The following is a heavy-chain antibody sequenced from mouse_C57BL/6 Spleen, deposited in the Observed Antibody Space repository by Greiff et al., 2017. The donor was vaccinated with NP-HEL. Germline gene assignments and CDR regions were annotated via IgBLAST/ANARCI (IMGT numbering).Heavy chain of an antibody. CDR1: GYTFTSYG. Sequence: QVQLQQSGAELARPGASVKLSCKASGYTFTSYGISWVKQRTGQGLEWIGEIYPRSGNTYYNEKFKGKATLTADKSYSKAYMEIRSLTSEDSAVYFCARVGDYDDEFDYAMDYWGQGTSVTVSS. J-gene: IGHJ4*01. CDR3: ARVGDYDDEFDYAMDY. D-gene: IGHD2-4*01. V-gene: IGHV1-81*01. CDR2: IYPRSGNT.